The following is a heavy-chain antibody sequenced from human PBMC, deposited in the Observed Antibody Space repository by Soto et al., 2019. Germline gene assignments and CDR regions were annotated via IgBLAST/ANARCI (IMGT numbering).Heavy chain of an antibody. J-gene: IGHJ4*02. V-gene: IGHV4-59*01. CDR2: IYYSGST. D-gene: IGHD4-17*01. CDR1: GGSISSYY. Sequence: SETLSLTCTVSGGSISSYYWSWIRQPPGKGQEWIGYIYYSGSTNYNPSLKSRVTISVDTSKNQFSLKLSSVTAADTAVYYCARRYGASFDYWGQGTRVTVS. CDR3: ARRYGASFDY.